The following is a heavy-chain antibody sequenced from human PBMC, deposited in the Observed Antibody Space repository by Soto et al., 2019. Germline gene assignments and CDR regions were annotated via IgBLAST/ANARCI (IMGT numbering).Heavy chain of an antibody. V-gene: IGHV4-59*08. CDR3: ARVFDDSRGYYEGLDY. CDR2: IYYSGST. J-gene: IGHJ4*02. CDR1: GGSISSYY. Sequence: QVQLQESGPGLVKPSETLSLTCTVSGGSISSYYWSWIRQPPGKGLEWIGYIYYSGSTYYNPSLKSRVTISVDTSKNQFSLKLSSVTAADTAVYYCARVFDDSRGYYEGLDYWGQGTLVTVSS. D-gene: IGHD3-22*01.